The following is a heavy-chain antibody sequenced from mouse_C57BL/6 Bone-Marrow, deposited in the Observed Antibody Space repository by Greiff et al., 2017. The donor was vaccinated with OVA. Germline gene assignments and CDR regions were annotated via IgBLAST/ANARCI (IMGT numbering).Heavy chain of an antibody. V-gene: IGHV14-4*01. Sequence: EVQLQQSGAELVRPGASVKLSCTASGFNIKDDYMHWVKQRPEQGLEWIGWIDPENGATEYASKFQGKATITADTSSNTAYLQLSILTSEDTAVDYCTTSYYENYFFDYWGQGTTLTVSS. CDR3: TTSYYENYFFDY. D-gene: IGHD2-10*01. CDR2: IDPENGAT. CDR1: GFNIKDDY. J-gene: IGHJ2*01.